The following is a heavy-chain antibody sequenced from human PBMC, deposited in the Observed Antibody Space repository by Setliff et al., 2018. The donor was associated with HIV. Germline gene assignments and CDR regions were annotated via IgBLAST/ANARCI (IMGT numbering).Heavy chain of an antibody. CDR1: GYIFTNYW. CDR3: ARPLWSQSSDAFSI. V-gene: IGHV5-51*01. CDR2: ISPADSDT. Sequence: GESLKISCKGSGYIFTNYWIAWVRQMPGKGLEWMGIISPADSDTRYSPSFQGQVTISADKSVNTAYLQWSSLKASDTAMYYCARPLWSQSSDAFSIWGQGTMVTVSS. J-gene: IGHJ3*02. D-gene: IGHD2-21*01.